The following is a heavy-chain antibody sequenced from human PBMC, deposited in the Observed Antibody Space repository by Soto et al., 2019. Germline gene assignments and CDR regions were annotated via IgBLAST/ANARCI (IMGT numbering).Heavy chain of an antibody. D-gene: IGHD6-13*01. CDR2: ISYDGSNK. CDR1: GFTFSSYA. V-gene: IGHV3-30-3*01. CDR3: AREALDSSSWLVRGWFDP. J-gene: IGHJ5*02. Sequence: PGGSLRLSCAASGFTFSSYAMHWVRQAPGKGLEWVAVISYDGSNKYYADSVKGRFTISRDNSKNTLYLQMNSLRAEDTAVYYCAREALDSSSWLVRGWFDPWGQGTLVTVSS.